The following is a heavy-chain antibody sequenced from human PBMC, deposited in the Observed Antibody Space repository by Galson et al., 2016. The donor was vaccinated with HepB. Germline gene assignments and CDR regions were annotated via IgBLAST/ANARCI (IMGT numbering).Heavy chain of an antibody. D-gene: IGHD3-22*01. CDR3: TVISWSTSSGFGF. CDR2: VSGSGDNT. CDR1: GFTFSNYG. Sequence: SLRLSCAASGFTFSNYGMSWVRQAPGKGLEWVSAVSGSGDNTYYADSVKGRFTISRDNSRNTVYVQINSLRAEDTAIYYCTVISWSTSSGFGFWGQGTRVTVSS. J-gene: IGHJ4*02. V-gene: IGHV3-23*01.